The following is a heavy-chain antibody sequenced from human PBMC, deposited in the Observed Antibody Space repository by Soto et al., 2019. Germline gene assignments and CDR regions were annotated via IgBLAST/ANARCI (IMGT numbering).Heavy chain of an antibody. D-gene: IGHD5-18*01. J-gene: IGHJ3*02. CDR3: ARDHLSYADSYASDAFDI. Sequence: TLSLTCTVSGGSISSGGYYWSWIRQHPGKGLEWIGYIYYSGSTYYNPSLKSRVTISVDTSKNQFSLKLSSVTAADTAVYYCARDHLSYADSYASDAFDIWGQGTMVT. CDR2: IYYSGST. CDR1: GGSISSGGYY. V-gene: IGHV4-31*03.